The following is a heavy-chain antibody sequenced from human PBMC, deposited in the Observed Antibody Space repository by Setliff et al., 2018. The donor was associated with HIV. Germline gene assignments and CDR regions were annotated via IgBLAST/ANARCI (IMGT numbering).Heavy chain of an antibody. D-gene: IGHD2-2*01. CDR3: ARQSTTSRDFDS. CDR1: GGSVSSGPYY. Sequence: SETLSLTCTVSGGSVSSGPYYWGWVRLSPGKGLEWIGSVSYTGTTRYSPSLRSRISISIDASKNKFSLQLSSVTAADTAVYYCARQSTTSRDFDSWGQGTLVTVSS. V-gene: IGHV4-39*01. CDR2: VSYTGTT. J-gene: IGHJ4*02.